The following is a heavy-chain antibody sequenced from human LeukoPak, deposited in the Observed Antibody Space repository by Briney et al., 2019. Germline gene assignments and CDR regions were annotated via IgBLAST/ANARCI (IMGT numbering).Heavy chain of an antibody. J-gene: IGHJ3*02. Sequence: SETLSLTCTVSSGSVCSHSWSWIRQPPGKGLEWIGYIYYSGSTYYNPSLKSRVIISVDTSKNQFSLKLSSVTAADTAVYYCASVVGATGGAFDIWGQGTMVTVSS. CDR3: ASVVGATGGAFDI. CDR2: IYYSGST. CDR1: SGSVCSHS. V-gene: IGHV4-59*02. D-gene: IGHD1-26*01.